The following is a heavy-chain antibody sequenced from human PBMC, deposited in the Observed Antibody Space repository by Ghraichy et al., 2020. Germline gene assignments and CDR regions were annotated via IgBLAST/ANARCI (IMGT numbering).Heavy chain of an antibody. Sequence: SETLSLTCAVSGGSISSGDYSWSWIRQPPGKGLEWIGYIYHSGSTYYNPSLKSRVTISADRSKNQISLKLSSVTAADTAVYYCARAPDDDNGFYDDAFDIWGQGTMVTVSS. D-gene: IGHD3-22*01. J-gene: IGHJ3*02. V-gene: IGHV4-30-2*01. CDR2: IYHSGST. CDR3: ARAPDDDNGFYDDAFDI. CDR1: GGSISSGDYS.